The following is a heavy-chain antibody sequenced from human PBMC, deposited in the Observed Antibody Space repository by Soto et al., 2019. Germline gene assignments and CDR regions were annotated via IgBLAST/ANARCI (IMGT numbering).Heavy chain of an antibody. D-gene: IGHD3-22*01. CDR2: INVGTGYT. CDR1: GYTFTSDA. J-gene: IGHJ3*01. V-gene: IGHV1-3*01. Sequence: VHLVQSGAEVKKPGASVKVSCRASGYTFTSDAMRWVRQAPGQGLEWLGWINVGTGYTTFSQKFQGRVSITRVTYASPAYMELSSLRSEDTAIYYCAGAGAWGSNYDDAAFDAWGQGTKVTVSS. CDR3: AGAGAWGSNYDDAAFDA.